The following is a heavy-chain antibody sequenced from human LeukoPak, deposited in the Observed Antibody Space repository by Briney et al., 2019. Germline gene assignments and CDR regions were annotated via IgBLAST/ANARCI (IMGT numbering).Heavy chain of an antibody. CDR2: IYHSGST. CDR1: GGSISSSNW. CDR3: ASTYYYGSGYIAPWYYFDY. Sequence: SETLSLTCAVSGGSISSSNWWSWVRQPPGKGLEWIGEIYHSGSTNYNASLKSRVTISVDKSKNQLSLKLNSMTAADTAVYYCASTYYYGSGYIAPWYYFDYWGQGTLVTVSS. J-gene: IGHJ4*02. V-gene: IGHV4-4*02. D-gene: IGHD3-10*01.